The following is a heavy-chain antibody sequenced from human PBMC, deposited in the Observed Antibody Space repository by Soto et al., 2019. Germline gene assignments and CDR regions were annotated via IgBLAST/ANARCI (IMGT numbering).Heavy chain of an antibody. Sequence: SETLSLTCTVSGGSISSDYWSWIRQPPWKGLEWIGYIYYSGSTNYNPSLKSRVTISVDTSKNQFSLKLSSVTAADTAVYYCVCVSGYYDHRDRLVSRARGSLVIVSS. CDR2: IYYSGST. CDR3: VCVSGYYDHRDRLVS. J-gene: IGHJ1*01. CDR1: GGSISSDY. V-gene: IGHV4-59*01. D-gene: IGHD3-3*01.